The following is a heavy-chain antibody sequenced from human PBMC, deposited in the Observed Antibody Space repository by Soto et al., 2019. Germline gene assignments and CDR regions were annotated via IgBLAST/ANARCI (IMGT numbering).Heavy chain of an antibody. Sequence: GGSLRLSCAASGFTFSSYSMYWVRQAPGKXLEWVSSISSSSSYIYYADSVKGRFTISRDNAKNSLYLQMNSLRAEDTAVYYCARAEGGCSSTSCHSYGMDVWGQGTTVTVSS. CDR3: ARAEGGCSSTSCHSYGMDV. CDR2: ISSSSSYI. D-gene: IGHD2-2*01. CDR1: GFTFSSYS. J-gene: IGHJ6*02. V-gene: IGHV3-21*01.